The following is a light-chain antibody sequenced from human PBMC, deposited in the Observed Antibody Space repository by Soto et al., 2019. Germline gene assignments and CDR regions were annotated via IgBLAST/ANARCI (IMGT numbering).Light chain of an antibody. CDR2: GAS. CDR3: QHYVIWPLT. J-gene: IGKJ4*01. Sequence: EVGMTQSPATLSVSPGERATLSCRASQSVSTNLAWYQQKPGQAPRLLIYGASTRTTGIPARFSGSGSGTEFTLTISSLQSEDFAVYYCQHYVIWPLTFGGGTKVDIK. V-gene: IGKV3-15*01. CDR1: QSVSTN.